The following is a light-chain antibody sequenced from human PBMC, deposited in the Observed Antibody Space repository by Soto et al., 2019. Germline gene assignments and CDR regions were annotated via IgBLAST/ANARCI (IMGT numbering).Light chain of an antibody. CDR2: SND. Sequence: QSVLTQPPSASGTPGQRVSISCSGRASDIGTNTVNWYQQFPGTAPKLLLHSNDQRPSGVPDRFSCSKSGTTASLAIIGLQSEDEADYCCVASDGSLNGYVFGTGTTVTVL. CDR3: VASDGSLNGYV. CDR1: ASDIGTNT. J-gene: IGLJ1*01. V-gene: IGLV1-44*01.